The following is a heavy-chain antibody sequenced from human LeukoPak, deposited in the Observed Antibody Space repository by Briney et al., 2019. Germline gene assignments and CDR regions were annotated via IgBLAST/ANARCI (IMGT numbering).Heavy chain of an antibody. V-gene: IGHV4-30-4*01. CDR3: ARDRGGYAKFDH. J-gene: IGHJ4*02. Sequence: PSETLSLTCTVSGGSTNSGDYYWSWICQPPGKGLEWIGYIYYSGSTYYNPSLKSRVTMSIDTSKHQVSLKLNSVDAADTAVYYCARDRGGYAKFDHWGQGTLVTVSS. CDR2: IYYSGST. D-gene: IGHD2-15*01. CDR1: GGSTNSGDYY.